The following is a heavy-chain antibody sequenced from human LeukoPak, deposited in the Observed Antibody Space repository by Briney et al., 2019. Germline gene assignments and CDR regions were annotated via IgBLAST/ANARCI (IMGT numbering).Heavy chain of an antibody. CDR1: GFTFSSYE. CDR2: ISSSGSTI. V-gene: IGHV3-48*03. Sequence: GGSLRLSCAASGFTFSSYEMNWVRQAPGKGLEWVSYISSSGSTIYYADSVKGRFTISRDNAKNSLYLQMNSLRAEDTAVYYCARIRFNSSGMDVWGQGTTVTVSS. CDR3: ARIRFNSSGMDV. J-gene: IGHJ6*02. D-gene: IGHD3-3*01.